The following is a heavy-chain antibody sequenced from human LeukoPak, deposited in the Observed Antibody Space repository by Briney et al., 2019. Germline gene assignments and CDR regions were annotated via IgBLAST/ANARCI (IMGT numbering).Heavy chain of an antibody. CDR3: ARDPGFSLGWFDP. V-gene: IGHV1-2*02. D-gene: IGHD3-16*01. CDR1: GYTFTGYY. Sequence: GASVKVSCKASGYTFTGYYMHWVRQAPGQGLEWMGWINPYSGDTNYAQKFQGRVTMTRDTSISTAYMELSRLRSDDTAVYYCARDPGFSLGWFDPWGQGTLVTVSS. J-gene: IGHJ5*02. CDR2: INPYSGDT.